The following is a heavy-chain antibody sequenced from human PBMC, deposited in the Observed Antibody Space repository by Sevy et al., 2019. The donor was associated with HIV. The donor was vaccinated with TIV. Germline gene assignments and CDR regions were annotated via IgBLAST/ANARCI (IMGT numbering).Heavy chain of an antibody. Sequence: GGSLRLSCAASGFTFSSYAMSWVRQAPGKGLEWVSTISSRGGSTYYADSVKGRFTISRDNSKNTLSLLMNSLRAEDMALYYCAKAGVAVAGTFDLFYFDYWGQGTLVTVSS. CDR1: GFTFSSYA. V-gene: IGHV3-23*01. CDR2: ISSRGGST. CDR3: AKAGVAVAGTFDLFYFDY. D-gene: IGHD6-19*01. J-gene: IGHJ4*02.